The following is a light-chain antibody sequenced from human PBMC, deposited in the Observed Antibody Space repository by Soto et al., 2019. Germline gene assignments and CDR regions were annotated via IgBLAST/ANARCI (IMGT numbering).Light chain of an antibody. Sequence: DIQLTQSPSFLSASVGDRVTITCRATQDISSYLAWYQQKPGKAPNLLIHSASTLRGGVPSRFGGSGSGTEFTLTISSLQTEDLATYYCQQGNSYPLTFGGGTKVEIK. CDR3: QQGNSYPLT. CDR1: QDISSY. J-gene: IGKJ4*01. CDR2: SAS. V-gene: IGKV1-9*01.